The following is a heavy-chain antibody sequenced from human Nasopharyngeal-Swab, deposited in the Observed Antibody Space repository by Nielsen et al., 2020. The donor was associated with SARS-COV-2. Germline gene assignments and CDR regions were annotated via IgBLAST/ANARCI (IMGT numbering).Heavy chain of an antibody. CDR3: ARARDPDDYYYYGMDV. D-gene: IGHD5-24*01. J-gene: IGHJ6*02. V-gene: IGHV3-53*01. CDR2: IYSGGST. CDR1: GFTVSSNY. Sequence: GESLKISCAASGFTVSSNYMSWVRQAPGKGLEWVSVIYSGGSTYYADPVKGRFTISRDNSKNTLYLQMNSLRAEDTAVYYCARARDPDDYYYYGMDVWGQGTTVTVSS.